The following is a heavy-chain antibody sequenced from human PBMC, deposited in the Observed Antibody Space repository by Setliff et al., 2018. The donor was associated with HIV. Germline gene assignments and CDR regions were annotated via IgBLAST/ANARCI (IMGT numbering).Heavy chain of an antibody. CDR3: ARELMWRGALHYFYYMDV. CDR2: IYTSGSA. J-gene: IGHJ6*03. CDR1: GGSINSYY. V-gene: IGHV4-4*07. Sequence: PSETLSLTCTVSGGSINSYYWSWIRQPAGKGLEWIGRIYTSGSADYTPSLKSRVTMSVDTSKNQFSLKLTSVTAADTAVYYCARELMWRGALHYFYYMDVWGEGTTVTVSS. D-gene: IGHD1-26*01.